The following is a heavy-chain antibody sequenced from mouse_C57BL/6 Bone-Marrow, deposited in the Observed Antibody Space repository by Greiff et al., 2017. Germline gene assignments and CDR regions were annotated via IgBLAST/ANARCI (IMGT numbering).Heavy chain of an antibody. CDR3: ANYGSSSLDY. V-gene: IGHV1-82*01. CDR1: GYAFSSSW. CDR2: IYPGDGDT. Sequence: VKLVESGPELVKPGASVKISCKASGYAFSSSWMNWVKQRPGKGLEWIGRIYPGDGDTNYNGKFKGKATLTADKSSSTAYMQRSSLTSEDSAVYFCANYGSSSLDYWGQGTSVTVSS. D-gene: IGHD1-1*01. J-gene: IGHJ4*01.